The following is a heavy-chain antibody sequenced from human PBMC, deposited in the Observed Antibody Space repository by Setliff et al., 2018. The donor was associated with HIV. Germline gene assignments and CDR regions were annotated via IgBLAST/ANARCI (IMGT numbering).Heavy chain of an antibody. CDR1: GFTFRNYK. CDR2: IDIGRGDI. D-gene: IGHD6-19*01. J-gene: IGHJ4*02. Sequence: GSLRLSCAASGFTFRNYKMNWVRQAPGKGLEWVSSIDIGRGDIFYADSVEGRFTISRDNAKNSLYLEMNSLRVEDTAVYYCTPQWPVGYWGQGTPVTVSS. V-gene: IGHV3-21*01. CDR3: TPQWPVGY.